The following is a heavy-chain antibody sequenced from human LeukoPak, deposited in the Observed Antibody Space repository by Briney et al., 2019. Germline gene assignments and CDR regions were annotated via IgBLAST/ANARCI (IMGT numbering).Heavy chain of an antibody. CDR1: GGSISSSNW. CDR2: IYHSGST. V-gene: IGHV4-4*02. D-gene: IGHD3-10*01. Sequence: SETLSLTCAVSGGSISSSNWWSWVRQPPGKGLEWIGEIYHSGSTNYNPSLKSRVTISVDTSKNQFSLKLSSVTAADTAVYYCARDMYYGSGSLGYWGQGTLVTVSS. J-gene: IGHJ4*02. CDR3: ARDMYYGSGSLGY.